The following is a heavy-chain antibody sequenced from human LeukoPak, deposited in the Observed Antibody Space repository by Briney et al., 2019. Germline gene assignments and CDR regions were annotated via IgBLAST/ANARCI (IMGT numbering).Heavy chain of an antibody. CDR2: ISGSGGST. D-gene: IGHD3-10*01. CDR1: GFTFSSYS. J-gene: IGHJ3*02. CDR3: AKVMVRGVITEDAFDI. Sequence: GGSLRLSCAASGFTFSSYSMNWVRQAPGKGLEWVSAISGSGGSTYYADSVKGRFTISRDNSKNTLYLQMNSLRAEDTAVYYCAKVMVRGVITEDAFDIWGQGTMVTVSS. V-gene: IGHV3-23*01.